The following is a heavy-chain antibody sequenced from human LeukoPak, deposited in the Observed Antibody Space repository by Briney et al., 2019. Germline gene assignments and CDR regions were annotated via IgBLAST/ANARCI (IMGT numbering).Heavy chain of an antibody. D-gene: IGHD4-23*01. J-gene: IGHJ4*02. Sequence: GGFLRLSCAASGFTFSTYAMSWVRQAPGKGLEWVSAISSSGGSTYYADSVKGRFTISRDKSRNTLYLQMNSLRAEDTAVYYCTRVIGGNYGGDSWGQGTLVTASS. V-gene: IGHV3-23*01. CDR3: TRVIGGNYGGDS. CDR1: GFTFSTYA. CDR2: ISSSGGST.